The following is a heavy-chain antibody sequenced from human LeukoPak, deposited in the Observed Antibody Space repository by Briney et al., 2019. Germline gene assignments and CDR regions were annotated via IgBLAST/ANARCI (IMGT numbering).Heavy chain of an antibody. J-gene: IGHJ4*02. CDR2: IYYSGST. D-gene: IGHD3-10*01. Sequence: SETLSLTCTVSGGSISSGDYYWSWIRQPPGKGLEWIGYIYYSGSTYYNPSLKSRVTISVDTSKNQFSPKLSSVTAADTAVYYCARVVTMVRGVITYYFDYWGQGTLVTVSS. CDR1: GGSISSGDYY. V-gene: IGHV4-30-4*01. CDR3: ARVVTMVRGVITYYFDY.